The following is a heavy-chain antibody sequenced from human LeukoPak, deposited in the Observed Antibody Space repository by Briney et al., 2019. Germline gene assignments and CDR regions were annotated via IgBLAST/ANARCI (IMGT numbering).Heavy chain of an antibody. J-gene: IGHJ5*02. CDR2: ISYDGNTK. D-gene: IGHD3-9*01. Sequence: PGGSQRLSCAASGFTFSTYGMHWVRQAPGKGLEWVAVISYDGNTKYYADSVKGRFTVSRDNSKNMLYLEMNNLRAEDTAMYYCAKEGRYLDWFDPWGQGTLVTVSS. CDR1: GFTFSTYG. CDR3: AKEGRYLDWFDP. V-gene: IGHV3-30*18.